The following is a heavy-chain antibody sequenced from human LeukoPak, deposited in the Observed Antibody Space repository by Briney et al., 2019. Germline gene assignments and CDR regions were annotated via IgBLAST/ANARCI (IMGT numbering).Heavy chain of an antibody. Sequence: KPSETLSLTCAVSGYSISSGYFWGWIRRPPGQGLEWIGTIYHSGSTNYNPSLKSRVTISVDTSKNQFSLKLSSVTAADTAVYYCARLSCSGGSCYSGVEYFQHWGQGTLVTVSS. CDR2: IYHSGST. CDR3: ARLSCSGGSCYSGVEYFQH. CDR1: GYSISSGYF. D-gene: IGHD2-15*01. J-gene: IGHJ1*01. V-gene: IGHV4-38-2*01.